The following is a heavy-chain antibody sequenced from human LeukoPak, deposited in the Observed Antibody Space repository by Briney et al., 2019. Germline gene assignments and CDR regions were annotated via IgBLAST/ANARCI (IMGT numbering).Heavy chain of an antibody. CDR2: ISYSGST. D-gene: IGHD1-20*01. V-gene: IGHV4-39*01. CDR1: GGSLTSSTYY. J-gene: IGHJ5*02. Sequence: SETLSLTCTVSGGSLTSSTYYCGWIRQPPGKGLEWIGSISYSGSTYYNPSLKSRVTIFVDTSKNQFSLKLISVTAADTAVYYCGRQYITGLSRGFIDPWVQGTVVTVSS. CDR3: GRQYITGLSRGFIDP.